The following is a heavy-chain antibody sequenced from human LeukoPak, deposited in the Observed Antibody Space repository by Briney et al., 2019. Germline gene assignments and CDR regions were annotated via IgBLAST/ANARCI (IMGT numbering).Heavy chain of an antibody. CDR1: GYTFTSYG. Sequence: ASVKVSCKASGYTFTSYGISWVRQAPGQGLEWMGWISAYNGNTNYAQKLQGRVTMTRDMSTSTVYMELSSLRSEDTAVYYCARDYNWNSLSWFDPWGQGTLVTVSS. J-gene: IGHJ5*02. D-gene: IGHD1-7*01. V-gene: IGHV1-18*01. CDR2: ISAYNGNT. CDR3: ARDYNWNSLSWFDP.